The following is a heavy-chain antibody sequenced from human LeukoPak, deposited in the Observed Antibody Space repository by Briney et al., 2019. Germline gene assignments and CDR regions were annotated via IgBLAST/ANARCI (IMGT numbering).Heavy chain of an antibody. CDR2: INSDGSST. CDR1: GFTVSSYW. CDR3: ARGPLHMGLPIIDY. D-gene: IGHD1-14*01. J-gene: IGHJ4*02. V-gene: IGHV3-74*01. Sequence: PGGSLRVSCAASGFTVSSYWMHWVRQAPGKGLVWVSRINSDGSSTSYADSVKGRFTISRDNAKNTLYLQMNSQRAEDTAVYYCARGPLHMGLPIIDYWGQGTLVTVSS.